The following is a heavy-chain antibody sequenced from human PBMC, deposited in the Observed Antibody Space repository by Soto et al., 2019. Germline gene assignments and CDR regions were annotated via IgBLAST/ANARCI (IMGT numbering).Heavy chain of an antibody. CDR1: GASISGFY. D-gene: IGHD3-10*01. CDR3: VRDLNGSGDY. V-gene: IGHV4-4*07. Sequence: PSETLSLTCTVSGASISGFYWSWIRKSAGKGLEWIGRIYATGTTDYNPSLKSRVMMSVDTSKKQFSLKLRSVTAADTAVYYCVRDLNGSGDYWGQGTLVTVSS. CDR2: IYATGTT. J-gene: IGHJ4*02.